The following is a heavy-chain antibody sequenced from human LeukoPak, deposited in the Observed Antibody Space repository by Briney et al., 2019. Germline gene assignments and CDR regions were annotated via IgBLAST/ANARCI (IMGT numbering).Heavy chain of an antibody. D-gene: IGHD6-13*01. Sequence: GGSLRLSCAASGFTFSSYAMSWVRQAPGKGLEWVSAISGSGGSTYYTDSVKGRFTISRDNSKNTLYLQMNSLRAEDTAVYYCAKSDSSSSWFDYWGQGTLVTVSS. V-gene: IGHV3-23*01. J-gene: IGHJ4*02. CDR2: ISGSGGST. CDR1: GFTFSSYA. CDR3: AKSDSSSSWFDY.